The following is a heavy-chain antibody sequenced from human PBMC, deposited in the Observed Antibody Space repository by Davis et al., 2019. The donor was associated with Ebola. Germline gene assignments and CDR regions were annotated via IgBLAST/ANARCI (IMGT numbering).Heavy chain of an antibody. CDR3: ARGGVGATWGSDY. D-gene: IGHD1-26*01. CDR1: GFTFSSYW. V-gene: IGHV3-7*01. Sequence: GESLRLSCAASGFTFSSYWMSWVRQAPGKGLEWVANIKQDGSEKYYVDSVKGRFTISRDNAKNSLYLQMNSLRAEDTAVYYCARGGVGATWGSDYWGQGTLVTVSS. CDR2: IKQDGSEK. J-gene: IGHJ4*02.